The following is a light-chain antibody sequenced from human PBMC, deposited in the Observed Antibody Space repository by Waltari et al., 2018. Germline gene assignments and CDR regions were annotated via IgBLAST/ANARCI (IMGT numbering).Light chain of an antibody. V-gene: IGLV3-21*04. CDR1: DIVTKR. CDR2: YDS. Sequence: YVLTQPPSVSVAPGATARISCGGNDIVTKRVHWFQQRPSQAPVLVIYYDSDRPSGIPIRCSGFKSVNTATLTISRGEAGDEAYYYCRVWNTTSNHRVFREGTKWTAL. CDR3: RVWNTTSNHRV. J-gene: IGLJ2*01.